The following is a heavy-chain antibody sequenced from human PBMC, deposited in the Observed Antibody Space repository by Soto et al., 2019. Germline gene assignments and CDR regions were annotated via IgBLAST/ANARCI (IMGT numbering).Heavy chain of an antibody. CDR1: GGSISIYY. Sequence: SETLTLTCTVSGGSISIYYWSWIRQPPGKGLEWIGYIYYSGSNNYNPSLKSRVTISVDTSKNQFSLKLSSVTAADTAVYYCARDKAAGHFDYWGQGTLVTVSS. D-gene: IGHD6-13*01. CDR2: IYYSGSN. CDR3: ARDKAAGHFDY. J-gene: IGHJ4*02. V-gene: IGHV4-59*01.